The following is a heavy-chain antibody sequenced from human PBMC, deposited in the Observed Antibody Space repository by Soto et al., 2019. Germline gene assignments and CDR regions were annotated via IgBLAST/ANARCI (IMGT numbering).Heavy chain of an antibody. CDR2: ISSGSSYT. D-gene: IGHD2-2*01. Sequence: GGSLRLSCAASGFTFSDYYMSWIRQAPGKGLEWVSYISSGSSYTNYADSVKGRFTISRDNAKNSLYLQMNSLRAEDTAVYYCARDASLDCSSTSCYFDYWGQGTLVTVSS. V-gene: IGHV3-11*06. CDR3: ARDASLDCSSTSCYFDY. CDR1: GFTFSDYY. J-gene: IGHJ4*02.